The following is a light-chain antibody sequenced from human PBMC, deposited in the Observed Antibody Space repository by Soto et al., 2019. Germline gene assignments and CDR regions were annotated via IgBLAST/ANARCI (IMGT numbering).Light chain of an antibody. J-gene: IGKJ4*01. CDR1: QAISSY. Sequence: DIQMTQSPSSLSASVGDRVTITCRASQAISSYLAWYQQKPGKVPELLIYSASTLQSGVPSRFSGSGSGTDFTLTISRLQPEDFATYYCLQDYSFPLTFGGGTKVDIK. CDR2: SAS. V-gene: IGKV1-27*01. CDR3: LQDYSFPLT.